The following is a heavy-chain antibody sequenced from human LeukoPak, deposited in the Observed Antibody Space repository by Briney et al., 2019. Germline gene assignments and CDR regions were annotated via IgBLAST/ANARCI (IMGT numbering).Heavy chain of an antibody. J-gene: IGHJ6*04. CDR2: IKQDGREK. CDR1: GFTFSSYW. V-gene: IGHV3-7*01. D-gene: IGHD3-10*02. CDR3: AELGITMIGGV. Sequence: GGSLRLSCAASGFTFSSYWMSWVRQAPGKGLEWVANIKQDGREKYYVDSVKGRFTISRDNANNSLYLQMNSLRAEDTAVYYCAELGITMIGGVWGKGTTVTISS.